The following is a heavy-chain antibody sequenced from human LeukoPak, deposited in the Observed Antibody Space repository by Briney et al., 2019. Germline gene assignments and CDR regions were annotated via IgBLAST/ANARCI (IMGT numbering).Heavy chain of an antibody. J-gene: IGHJ4*02. CDR3: ARDQGRGSSWSDY. D-gene: IGHD6-13*01. CDR1: GGSISSSSYY. CDR2: IYYSGST. Sequence: SETLSLTCTVSGGSISSSSYYWGWIRQPPGKGLEWIGSIYYSGSTYYNPSLKSRVTISVDTSKNQFSLKLSSATAADTAVYYCARDQGRGSSWSDYWGQGTLVTVSS. V-gene: IGHV4-39*07.